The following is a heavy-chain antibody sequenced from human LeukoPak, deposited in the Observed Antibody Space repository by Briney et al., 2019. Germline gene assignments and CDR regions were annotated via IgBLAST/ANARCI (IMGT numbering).Heavy chain of an antibody. Sequence: SQTLSLTCTVSGGSISSGAYYWSWIRQHPGKGLEWIGYIYYSGSTYYNPSLKSRVTISVDTSKNQFSLTLSYVTAEDRAVYYCARVRYYYDYWGQGKLVTVSS. D-gene: IGHD1-14*01. J-gene: IGHJ4*02. CDR3: ARVRYYYDY. CDR1: GGSISSGAYY. V-gene: IGHV4-31*03. CDR2: IYYSGST.